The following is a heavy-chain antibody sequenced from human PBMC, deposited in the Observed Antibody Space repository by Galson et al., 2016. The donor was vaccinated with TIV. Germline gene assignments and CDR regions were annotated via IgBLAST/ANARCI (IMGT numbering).Heavy chain of an antibody. CDR3: ARDKASGIGVVADY. J-gene: IGHJ4*02. Sequence: LRLSCAASGFTFTDYAIHWVRQAPGKGLEWVAVVSYDGSNKFYADSVKGRFTISRDDSNSTLYPQMKSLRPEDTAIYYCARDKASGIGVVADYWGQGTLVTVSS. CDR2: VSYDGSNK. CDR1: GFTFTDYA. V-gene: IGHV3-30-3*01. D-gene: IGHD2-15*01.